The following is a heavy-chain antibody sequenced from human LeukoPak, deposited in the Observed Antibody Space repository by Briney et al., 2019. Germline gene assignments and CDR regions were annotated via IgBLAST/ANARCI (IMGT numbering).Heavy chain of an antibody. Sequence: GGSLRLSCAASGFTFSSYGMHWVRQAPGKGLEWVAVIWYDGSNKYYADSVKGRFTISRDNSKNTLYLQMNSLRAEDTAVYYCAREDMVVVIPFDCWGQGTLVTVSS. V-gene: IGHV3-33*01. D-gene: IGHD2-15*01. CDR3: AREDMVVVIPFDC. J-gene: IGHJ4*02. CDR2: IWYDGSNK. CDR1: GFTFSSYG.